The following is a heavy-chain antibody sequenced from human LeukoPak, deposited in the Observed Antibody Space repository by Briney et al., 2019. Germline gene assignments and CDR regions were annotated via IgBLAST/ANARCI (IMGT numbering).Heavy chain of an antibody. CDR3: ARDYKYAFDN. Sequence: GSLRLSCAASGFTFSDYSMNWVPQAPGKVLEWISYIGIDSGNTNYADSVKGRFTISGDKAKNSLYLQMNSLRVEDTAVYYCARDYKYAFDNWGQGTLVTVSS. CDR2: IGIDSGNT. V-gene: IGHV3-48*01. D-gene: IGHD5-24*01. CDR1: GFTFSDYS. J-gene: IGHJ4*02.